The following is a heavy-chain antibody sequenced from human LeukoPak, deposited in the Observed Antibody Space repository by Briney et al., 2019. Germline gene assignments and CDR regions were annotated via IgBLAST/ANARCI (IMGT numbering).Heavy chain of an antibody. V-gene: IGHV4-61*02. CDR3: ASGEAARYQLLTLHY. D-gene: IGHD2-2*01. CDR2: IYTSGST. J-gene: IGHJ4*02. CDR1: GGSISSGSYY. Sequence: PSETLPLTCTVSGGSISSGSYYWSWIRQPAGKGLEWIGRIYTSGSTNYNPSLKSRVTISVDTSKNQFSLKLSSVTAADTAVYYCASGEAARYQLLTLHYWGQGTLVTVSS.